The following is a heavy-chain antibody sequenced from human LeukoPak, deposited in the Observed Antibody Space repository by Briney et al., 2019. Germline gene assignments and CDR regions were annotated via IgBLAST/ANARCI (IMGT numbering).Heavy chain of an antibody. D-gene: IGHD6-13*01. CDR3: AREAAAGTGWFDP. J-gene: IGHJ5*02. V-gene: IGHV3-13*01. Sequence: PGFVKGRFTISRENAKNSLYLQMNSLRAEDTAVYYCAREAAAGTGWFDPWGQGTLVTVSS.